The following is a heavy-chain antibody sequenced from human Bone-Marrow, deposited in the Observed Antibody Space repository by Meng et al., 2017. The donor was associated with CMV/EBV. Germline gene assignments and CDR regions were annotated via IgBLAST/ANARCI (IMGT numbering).Heavy chain of an antibody. J-gene: IGHJ6*02. CDR2: IKQDGSEK. CDR3: ARDGGGVFWSGYYTFYHYYGMDV. CDR1: GFTFSSYW. D-gene: IGHD3-3*01. Sequence: GESLKISCAASGFTFSSYWMSWVRQAPGKGLEWVANIKQDGSEKYYVDSVKGRFTISRDNAKNSLYLQMNSLRAEETAVYYCARDGGGVFWSGYYTFYHYYGMDVWGQGTTVTVSS. V-gene: IGHV3-7*01.